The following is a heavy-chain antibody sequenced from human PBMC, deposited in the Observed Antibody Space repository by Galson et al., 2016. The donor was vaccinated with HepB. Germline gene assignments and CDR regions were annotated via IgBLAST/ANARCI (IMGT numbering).Heavy chain of an antibody. CDR3: AREYSRGGSALDV. Sequence: PALVKPTQTLTLTCTFSDFVLNINSTGVSWIRQPPGKALEWLARIDWEDEKFYATSLKTRLSISKDTSKNQVVLTMTNMDPVDTATYYCAREYSRGGSALDVWGRGTTVTVSS. J-gene: IGHJ6*02. CDR2: IDWEDEK. D-gene: IGHD3-10*01. V-gene: IGHV2-70*04. CDR1: DFVLNINSTG.